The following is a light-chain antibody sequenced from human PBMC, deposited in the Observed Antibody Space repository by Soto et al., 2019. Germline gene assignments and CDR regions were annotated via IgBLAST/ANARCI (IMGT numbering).Light chain of an antibody. J-gene: IGLJ2*01. CDR1: SSDVGTYNR. Sequence: QSALTQPPSVSGSPGQSVTISCTGTSSDVGTYNRVSWYQQPPGTAPKLMIYEVSHRPSGVPDRFSGSKSGNTASLTISGLQAEDEADYYCSSYTSSSKHVIFGGGTKSPS. CDR2: EVS. V-gene: IGLV2-18*02. CDR3: SSYTSSSKHVI.